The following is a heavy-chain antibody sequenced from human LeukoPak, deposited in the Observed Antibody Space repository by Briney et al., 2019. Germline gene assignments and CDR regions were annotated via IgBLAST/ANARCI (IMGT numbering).Heavy chain of an antibody. Sequence: PSETLSLTCTVSGGSISGYYWSWIRQPAGKGLEWIGRIYTSGSTNYNPSLKSRVTMSVDTSKNQFSLKLSSVTAADTAVYYCARAGRVLGYCSGGSCHRWFDPWGQGTLVTVSS. CDR1: GGSISGYY. CDR3: ARAGRVLGYCSGGSCHRWFDP. CDR2: IYTSGST. V-gene: IGHV4-4*07. D-gene: IGHD2-15*01. J-gene: IGHJ5*02.